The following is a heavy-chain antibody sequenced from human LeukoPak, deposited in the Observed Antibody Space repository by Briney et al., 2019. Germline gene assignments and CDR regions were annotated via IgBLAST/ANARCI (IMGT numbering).Heavy chain of an antibody. CDR3: ARHIGYSAWNPDY. CDR2: IYPYDSET. Sequence: PGESLQISFKASGYSFTCFWIGWVRQMPGKGLEWMGIIYPYDSETRYSPSFQGQVTISADKSISTAYLQWSSLKASDTAMYYCARHIGYSAWNPDYWGQGTLVTVSS. D-gene: IGHD5-18*01. V-gene: IGHV5-51*01. J-gene: IGHJ4*02. CDR1: GYSFTCFW.